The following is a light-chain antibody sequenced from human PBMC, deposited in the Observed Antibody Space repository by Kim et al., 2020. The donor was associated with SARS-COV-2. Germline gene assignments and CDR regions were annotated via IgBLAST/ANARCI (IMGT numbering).Light chain of an antibody. J-gene: IGKJ2*01. CDR3: QHYNSYPYT. CDR1: QRINNW. V-gene: IGKV1-5*01. CDR2: DVS. Sequence: DIQMTQSPSTLSASVGDRVTITCRASQRINNWLAWYQQRPGKAPKLLIYDVSNLESGVPSRFSGSGSGTEFTLTISSLQPDDFATYYCQHYNSYPYTFGQGTKLEI.